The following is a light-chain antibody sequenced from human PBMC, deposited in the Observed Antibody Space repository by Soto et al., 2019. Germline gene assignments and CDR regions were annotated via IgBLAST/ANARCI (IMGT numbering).Light chain of an antibody. Sequence: QSALTQPPSASGSPGQSVTISCTGTSSDVGGYNYVSWYQQHPGRAPNLMIYEVSKRPSGVPDRFSGSKSGSTASLTVSGLQPEDEADYYCSSYAGSSNLGVFGGGTKVTVL. CDR3: SSYAGSSNLGV. CDR2: EVS. CDR1: SSDVGGYNY. J-gene: IGLJ2*01. V-gene: IGLV2-8*01.